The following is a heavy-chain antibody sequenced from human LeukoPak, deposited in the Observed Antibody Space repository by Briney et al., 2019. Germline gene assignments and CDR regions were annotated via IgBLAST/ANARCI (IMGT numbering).Heavy chain of an antibody. CDR2: ISGGGDFT. V-gene: IGHV3-23*01. Sequence: PGGSLRLFCAASGFTFRSFAMNWVRQAPGKGLECVSAISGGGDFTKYADSVKGRFTISRDNSKSTLYLQMNSLRAEDTAVYYCAKSVFDSSGDPYMDVWGKGTTVTISS. CDR3: AKSVFDSSGDPYMDV. D-gene: IGHD3-22*01. CDR1: GFTFRSFA. J-gene: IGHJ6*03.